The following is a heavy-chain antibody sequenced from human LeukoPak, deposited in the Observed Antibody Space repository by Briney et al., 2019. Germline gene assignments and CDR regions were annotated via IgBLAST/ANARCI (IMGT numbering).Heavy chain of an antibody. CDR1: GFTFSSYG. Sequence: QPGGSLRLSCAASGFTFSSYGMHWVRQAPGKGLEWVAVIPYDGSNKYYADSVKGRFTISRDNSKNTLYLQMNSLRAEDTAVYYCAKDRGLLPFYWGQGTLVTVSS. J-gene: IGHJ4*02. CDR3: AKDRGLLPFY. CDR2: IPYDGSNK. V-gene: IGHV3-30*18. D-gene: IGHD3-10*01.